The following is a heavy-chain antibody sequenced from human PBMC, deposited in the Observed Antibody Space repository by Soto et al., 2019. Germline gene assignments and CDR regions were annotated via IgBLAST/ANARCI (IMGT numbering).Heavy chain of an antibody. CDR1: GGSISSSSYY. V-gene: IGHV4-39*01. D-gene: IGHD6-19*01. CDR3: ARGNGQWLEAFDY. J-gene: IGHJ4*02. CDR2: IYYSGST. Sequence: SETLSLTCTVAGGSISSSSYYWGGIRQPPGKGLEWIGSIYYSGSTYYNPTLKSRVTISVATSKNQFSLKLSAVTAADTAVYYCARGNGQWLEAFDYWGQGTLVTVSS.